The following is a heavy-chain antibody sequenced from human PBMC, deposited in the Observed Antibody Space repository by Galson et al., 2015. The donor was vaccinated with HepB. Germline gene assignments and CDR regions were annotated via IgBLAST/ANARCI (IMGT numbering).Heavy chain of an antibody. CDR3: AKSRFLEWVGSSGKEYKYYAMDV. D-gene: IGHD3-3*01. CDR2: LIPIFGTT. CDR1: GYTFTCSG. J-gene: IGHJ6*02. Sequence: SVKVSCKASGYTFTCSGVSWVRQAPGQGLEWMGTLIPIFGTTNDAQKFQGRVAMTADESTTTAYMELSSLKSEDTAIYYCAKSRFLEWVGSSGKEYKYYAMDVWGQGTTVTVSS. V-gene: IGHV1-69*13.